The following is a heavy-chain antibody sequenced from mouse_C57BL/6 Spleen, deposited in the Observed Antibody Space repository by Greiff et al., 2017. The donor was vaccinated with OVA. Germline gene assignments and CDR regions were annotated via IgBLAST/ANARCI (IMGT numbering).Heavy chain of an antibody. J-gene: IGHJ4*01. V-gene: IGHV1-55*01. CDR3: ARSYDGYSYYYAMDY. D-gene: IGHD2-3*01. CDR2: IYPGSGST. Sequence: QVQLQQPGAELVKPGASVKMSCKASGYTFTSYWITLVKQRPGQGLEWIGDIYPGSGSTNYNEKFKSKATLTVDTSSSTAYMQLSSLTSDDSAVYYGARSYDGYSYYYAMDYWGQGTSVT. CDR1: GYTFTSYW.